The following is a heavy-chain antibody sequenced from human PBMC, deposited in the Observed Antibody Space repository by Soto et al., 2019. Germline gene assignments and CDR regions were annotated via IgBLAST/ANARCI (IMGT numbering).Heavy chain of an antibody. CDR3: ARERAVTKAVFYYYYGMDV. Sequence: QSGGSLRLSCAASGFTFSSYEMNWVRQAPGKGLEWVSFISSSDSTIHYADSVKGRFTISRDNAKNSLYLQMNSLRAEDTAIYYCARERAVTKAVFYYYYGMDVWGQGTTVTVS. J-gene: IGHJ6*02. D-gene: IGHD4-4*01. V-gene: IGHV3-48*03. CDR1: GFTFSSYE. CDR2: ISSSDSTI.